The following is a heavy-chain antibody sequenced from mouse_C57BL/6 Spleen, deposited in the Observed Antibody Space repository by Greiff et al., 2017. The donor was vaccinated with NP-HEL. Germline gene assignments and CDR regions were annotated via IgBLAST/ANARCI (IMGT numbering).Heavy chain of an antibody. CDR2: ISDGGSYT. D-gene: IGHD2-4*01. V-gene: IGHV5-4*01. Sequence: EVMLVESGGGLVKPGGSLKLSCAASGFTFSSYAMSWVRQTPEKRLEWVATISDGGSYTYYPDNVKGRFTISRDNAKNNLYLQMSHLKSEDTAMDYCARDGGLPSYAMDYWGQGTSVTVSS. CDR1: GFTFSSYA. J-gene: IGHJ4*01. CDR3: ARDGGLPSYAMDY.